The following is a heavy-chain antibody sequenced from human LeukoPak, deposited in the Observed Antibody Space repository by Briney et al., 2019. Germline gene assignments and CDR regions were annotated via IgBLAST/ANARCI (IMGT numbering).Heavy chain of an antibody. CDR2: INHSGST. J-gene: IGHJ6*04. CDR1: GGSFSGYY. V-gene: IGHV4-34*01. CDR3: AREGNWNCNPALDV. D-gene: IGHD1-7*01. Sequence: SETLSLTCAVSGGSFSGYYWNWIRQPPGKGLEWIGEINHSGSTNYNPSLKSRVTISVDTSKNQFSLKLSSVTAADTAVYYCAREGNWNCNPALDVWGKGTTVTVSS.